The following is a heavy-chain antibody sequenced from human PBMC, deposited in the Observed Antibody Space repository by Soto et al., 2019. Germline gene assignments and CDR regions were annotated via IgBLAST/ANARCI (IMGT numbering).Heavy chain of an antibody. Sequence: QAQLVQSGAEMKEPGASVRVSCKASGYTFSAYNVHWVRQAPGQGPQWVGWIHLNTGVTNYGPELQDRVTMTRETSISTAYIELNSLRSDDTAIYYCAIGENFVDGVFDDWGQGTVVAVSS. CDR2: IHLNTGVT. CDR1: GYTFSAYN. J-gene: IGHJ3*01. V-gene: IGHV1-2*02. D-gene: IGHD2-8*01. CDR3: AIGENFVDGVFDD.